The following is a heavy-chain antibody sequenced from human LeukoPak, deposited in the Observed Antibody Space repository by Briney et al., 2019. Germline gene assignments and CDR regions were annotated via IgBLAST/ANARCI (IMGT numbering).Heavy chain of an antibody. CDR1: GFTFGDHA. J-gene: IGHJ6*01. CDR2: IRSKAYDGTM. CDR3: TRRPVQLWRDNGMEA. Sequence: GRSLRLSCTASGFTFGDHAMSWVRQAPGKGLEWVGCIRSKAYDGTMEYAASVKGTFTISRDDSSRFAYLPMNRLNAQERAGYCCTRRPVQLWRDNGMEAWGEGATVIVSS. D-gene: IGHD5-18*01. V-gene: IGHV3-49*04.